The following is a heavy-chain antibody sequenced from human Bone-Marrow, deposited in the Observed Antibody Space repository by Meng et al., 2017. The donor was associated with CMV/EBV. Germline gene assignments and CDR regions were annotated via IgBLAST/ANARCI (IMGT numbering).Heavy chain of an antibody. CDR1: SSSSYY. CDR2: IKQDGSEK. J-gene: IGHJ4*02. CDR3: AREGRDLDY. V-gene: IGHV3-7*01. Sequence: SSSSYYWGWIRQPPGKGLEWLANIKQDGSEKYYVDSVKGRFTISRDNAKKSLYLQLSSLRAEDTAIYYCAREGRDLDYWGQGPLVTVSS. D-gene: IGHD2-15*01.